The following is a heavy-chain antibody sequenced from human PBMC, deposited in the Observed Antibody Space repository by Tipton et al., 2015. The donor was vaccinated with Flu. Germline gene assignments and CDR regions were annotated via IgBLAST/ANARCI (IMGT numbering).Heavy chain of an antibody. V-gene: IGHV4-59*01. CDR2: IYYSGST. J-gene: IGHJ4*02. CDR1: GGSISSYY. CDR3: ARDTNYYDSSGYIYYFDC. Sequence: LRLSCTVSGGSISSYYWSWIRQPPGKGLEWIGYIYYSGSTNYNPSLKSRVTISVDTSKNQFSLKLSSVTAADTAVYYCARDTNYYDSSGYIYYFDCWGQGTLVTVSS. D-gene: IGHD3-22*01.